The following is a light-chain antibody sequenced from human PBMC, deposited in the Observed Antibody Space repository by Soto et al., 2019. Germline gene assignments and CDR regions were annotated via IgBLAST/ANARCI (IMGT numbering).Light chain of an antibody. Sequence: QSALTQPASVSGSPGQSITISCTGTSSDVGSYNLVSWYQQHPGKAPKLMIYEVSKRPSGVSNRFSGSKSGNTASLTISGLQAEDEADYYCFSYAGSSTLFVFGTGTKVTVL. CDR2: EVS. CDR3: FSYAGSSTLFV. V-gene: IGLV2-23*02. CDR1: SSDVGSYNL. J-gene: IGLJ1*01.